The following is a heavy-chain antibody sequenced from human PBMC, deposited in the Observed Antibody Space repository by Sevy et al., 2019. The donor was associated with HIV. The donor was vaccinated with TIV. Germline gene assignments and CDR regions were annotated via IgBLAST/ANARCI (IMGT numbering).Heavy chain of an antibody. CDR3: AKGGIVGATLFDY. CDR1: GFTFSSYA. CDR2: ISGSGGST. J-gene: IGHJ4*02. V-gene: IGHV3-23*01. Sequence: GGSLRLSCAASGFTFSSYAMSWVRQAPGKGLEWVSAISGSGGSTYYADTVKGRFTISRDNSKNTLYLQMNSRRAEDTAVYYCAKGGIVGATLFDYWGQGTLVTVSS. D-gene: IGHD1-26*01.